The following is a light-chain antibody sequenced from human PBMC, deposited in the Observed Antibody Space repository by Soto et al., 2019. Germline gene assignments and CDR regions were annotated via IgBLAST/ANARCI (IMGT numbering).Light chain of an antibody. V-gene: IGKV1-39*01. Sequence: DIQMTQSPSSLSASVGDRVTISCRASQNIHKYLHWYQQRPGKAPNRPVYEATSLETGVSSKFSGSGSGTEFTLTINSLHPDDFATYYCQQSFVSPWTFGQGT. J-gene: IGKJ1*01. CDR1: QNIHKY. CDR3: QQSFVSPWT. CDR2: EAT.